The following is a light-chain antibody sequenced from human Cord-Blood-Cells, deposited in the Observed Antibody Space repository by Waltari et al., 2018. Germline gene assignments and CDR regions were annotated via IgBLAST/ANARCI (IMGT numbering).Light chain of an antibody. CDR2: GAS. Sequence: DIVLTQSPGTQSLSPGERATLSCRASQSVSSSYLAWYQQKPGQAPRLLIYGASSRATGIPDRFSGSGSGTDFTLTISRLEPEDFAVYYCQQYGSSPTFGQGTKVEIK. CDR1: QSVSSSY. J-gene: IGKJ1*01. CDR3: QQYGSSPT. V-gene: IGKV3-20*01.